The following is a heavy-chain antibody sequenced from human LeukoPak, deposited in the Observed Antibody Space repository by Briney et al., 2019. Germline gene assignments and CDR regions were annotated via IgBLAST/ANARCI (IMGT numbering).Heavy chain of an antibody. CDR2: ISYDGSNK. Sequence: GGSLRLSCEASGFTFSSYAMHWVRQAPGKGLEWVAVISYDGSNKYYADSVKGRFTISRDNSKNTLYLQMNSLRAEDTAVYYCARDRTLYYYDSSGTGAFDIWGQGTMVTVSS. D-gene: IGHD3-22*01. CDR1: GFTFSSYA. J-gene: IGHJ3*02. CDR3: ARDRTLYYYDSSGTGAFDI. V-gene: IGHV3-30*19.